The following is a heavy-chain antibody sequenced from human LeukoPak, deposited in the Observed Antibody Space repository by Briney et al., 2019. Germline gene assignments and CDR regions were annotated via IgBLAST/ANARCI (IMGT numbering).Heavy chain of an antibody. V-gene: IGHV3-21*01. J-gene: IGHJ4*02. D-gene: IGHD3-9*01. CDR1: GFPFSTHS. CDR2: ISTSSSYI. Sequence: GGSLRLACAASGFPFSTHSMNWVRQAPGKGLEWVSSISTSSSYIYYADSVKGRFTISRDNAKKSVYLQMNSLRAEDTAVYYCARHSDSDILTGPNDYWGQGTLVTVSS. CDR3: ARHSDSDILTGPNDY.